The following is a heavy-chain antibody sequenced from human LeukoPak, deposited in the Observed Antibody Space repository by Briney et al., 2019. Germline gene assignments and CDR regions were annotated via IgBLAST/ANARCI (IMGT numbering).Heavy chain of an antibody. CDR1: GFTFSSYS. J-gene: IGHJ4*02. CDR3: ARDTLYYYGSGNDY. V-gene: IGHV3-21*01. D-gene: IGHD3-10*01. Sequence: GGSLRLSCAASGFTFSSYSMNWVRQAPGKGLEWVSSISSSSYIYYADSVKGRFTISRDNAKNSLYLQMNSLRAEDTAVYYCARDTLYYYGSGNDYWGQGTLVTVSS. CDR2: ISSSSYI.